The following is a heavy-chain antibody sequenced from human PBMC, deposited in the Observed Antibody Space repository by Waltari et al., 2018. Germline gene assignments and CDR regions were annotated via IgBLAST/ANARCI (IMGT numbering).Heavy chain of an antibody. D-gene: IGHD4-4*01. V-gene: IGHV4-38-2*01. CDR1: GYSISSGYY. Sequence: QVQLQESGPGLVKPSETLSLTCAVSGYSISSGYYWGWIRQPPGKGLEWIGSIYHSGSTYYNPSLKSRVTISVDTSTNQFSLKLSSVTAADTAVYYCARGVTPGYWGQGTLVTVSS. J-gene: IGHJ4*02. CDR2: IYHSGST. CDR3: ARGVTPGY.